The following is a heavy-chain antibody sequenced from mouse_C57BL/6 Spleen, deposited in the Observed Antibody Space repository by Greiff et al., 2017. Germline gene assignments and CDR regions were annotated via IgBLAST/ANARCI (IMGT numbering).Heavy chain of an antibody. V-gene: IGHV5-17*01. Sequence: EVMLVESGGGLVKPGGSLKLSCAASGFTFSDYGMHWVRQAPEKGLEWVAYISSGSSTIYYADTVKGRFTISRDNAKNTLFLQMTSLRSEDTAMYYCAREGYYGHYAMDYWGQGTSVTVSS. D-gene: IGHD1-2*01. CDR2: ISSGSSTI. CDR1: GFTFSDYG. CDR3: AREGYYGHYAMDY. J-gene: IGHJ4*01.